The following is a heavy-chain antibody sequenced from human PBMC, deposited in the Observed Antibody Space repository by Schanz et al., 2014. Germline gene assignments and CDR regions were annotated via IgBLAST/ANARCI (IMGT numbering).Heavy chain of an antibody. V-gene: IGHV1-24*01. J-gene: IGHJ4*02. CDR3: ATGPHIVVAFDY. CDR2: FDPKKGEA. CDR1: GYTFAGHA. D-gene: IGHD2-21*01. Sequence: QVQLVQSGAEVKKPGASVKVSCQASGYTFAGHAVHWVRQGPAKGLEWMGGFDPKKGEAIYAQKFQGRVTMTEDTSTGTAYMELRSLTSEDTAVYYCATGPHIVVAFDYWGQGTLVTVSS.